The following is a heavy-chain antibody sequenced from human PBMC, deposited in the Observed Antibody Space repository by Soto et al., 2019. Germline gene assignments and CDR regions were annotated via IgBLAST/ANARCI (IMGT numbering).Heavy chain of an antibody. Sequence: QVQLVESGGGVVQPGRSLRLSCAASGFTFSSYGIHWVRQVPGKGLEWVAVISYDGSNKYYVDSVKGRFTISRDNSKNTLYLQKNSLRAEDTAVYYCAKGVHGYYYYGMDVWGQGTTVTVSS. D-gene: IGHD3-16*01. V-gene: IGHV3-30*18. CDR1: GFTFSSYG. CDR2: ISYDGSNK. CDR3: AKGVHGYYYYGMDV. J-gene: IGHJ6*02.